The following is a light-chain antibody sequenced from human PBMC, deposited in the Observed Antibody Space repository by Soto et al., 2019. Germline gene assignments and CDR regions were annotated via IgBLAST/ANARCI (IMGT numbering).Light chain of an antibody. CDR3: SSFTTDSTYV. CDR2: EVS. Sequence: QSALTQPASVSGSPGQSITISCTGTSSDVGGYNYVSWYQQHPGKAPKLMIYEVSNRPSGVSNRFSGSKSGNTASLTISGLQAEDEADYYCSSFTTDSTYVFGTGTK. CDR1: SSDVGGYNY. J-gene: IGLJ1*01. V-gene: IGLV2-14*01.